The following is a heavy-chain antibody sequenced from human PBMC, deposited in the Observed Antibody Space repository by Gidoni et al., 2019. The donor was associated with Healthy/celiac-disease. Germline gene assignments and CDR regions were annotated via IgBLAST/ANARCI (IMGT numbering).Heavy chain of an antibody. D-gene: IGHD6-13*01. CDR1: GYSFTSYW. Sequence: DVQLVQSGAAVKKPGESLRISCKGSGYSFTSYWIRWVRQMAGKGLEWMGRIDPSDSYTNYSPSFQGHVTISADKSISTAYLQWSSLKASDTAMYYCARQGQQLAYWYFDLWGRGTLVTVSS. CDR3: ARQGQQLAYWYFDL. J-gene: IGHJ2*01. V-gene: IGHV5-10-1*03. CDR2: IDPSDSYT.